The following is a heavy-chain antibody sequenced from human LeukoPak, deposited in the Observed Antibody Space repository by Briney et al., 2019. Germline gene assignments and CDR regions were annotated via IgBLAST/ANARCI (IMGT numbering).Heavy chain of an antibody. CDR2: INPNNGGT. Sequence: ASVKVSCKASGYTFSDYFIHWVRQAPGQGLEWMGWINPNNGGTKYAQKFQGRVTMTRDTSISTAYMELTSLRSDDTAVYYCARDSGWEVVLYASEIWGQGTMVTVSS. CDR1: GYTFSDYF. D-gene: IGHD1-26*01. CDR3: ARDSGWEVVLYASEI. V-gene: IGHV1-2*02. J-gene: IGHJ3*02.